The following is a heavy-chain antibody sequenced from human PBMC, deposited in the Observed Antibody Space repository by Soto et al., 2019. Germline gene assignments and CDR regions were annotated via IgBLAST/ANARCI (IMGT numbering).Heavy chain of an antibody. CDR1: GFTFSSYA. Sequence: GGSLRLSCAASGFTFSSYAMSWVRQAPGKGLEWVSAISGSGGSTYYADSVKGRFTISRDNSKNTLYLQMNSLRAEDTAVYYCANGYSSGPGHLDYWGQGTLVTVSS. CDR2: ISGSGGST. D-gene: IGHD6-19*01. CDR3: ANGYSSGPGHLDY. J-gene: IGHJ4*02. V-gene: IGHV3-23*01.